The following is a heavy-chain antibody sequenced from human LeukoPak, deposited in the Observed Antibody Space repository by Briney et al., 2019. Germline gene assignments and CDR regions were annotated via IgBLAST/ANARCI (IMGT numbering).Heavy chain of an antibody. CDR2: IYYSGSS. D-gene: IGHD3-22*01. V-gene: IGHV4-39*01. J-gene: IGHJ3*02. Sequence: SETLSLTCTVSGGSISSSSYYWGWIRQPPGKGLEWIGSIYYSGSSYYNPSLKSRITISVDRSKNQFSLKLNSVTAADTAVYYCARGRRYYYDSSGYYGRNAFDIWGQGTMVTVSS. CDR3: ARGRRYYYDSSGYYGRNAFDI. CDR1: GGSISSSSYY.